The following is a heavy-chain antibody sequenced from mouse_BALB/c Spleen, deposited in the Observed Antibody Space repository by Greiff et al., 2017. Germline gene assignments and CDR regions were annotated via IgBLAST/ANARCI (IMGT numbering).Heavy chain of an antibody. D-gene: IGHD4-1*01. J-gene: IGHJ4*01. Sequence: EVKLVESGGGLVKPGGSLKLSCAASGFTFSSYAMSWVRQSPEKRLEWVAEISSGGSYTYYPDTVTGRFTISRDNAKNTLYLEMSSLRSEDTAMYYCARGLNWHYAMDYWGQGTSVTVSS. CDR1: GFTFSSYA. CDR2: ISSGGSYT. V-gene: IGHV5-9-4*01. CDR3: ARGLNWHYAMDY.